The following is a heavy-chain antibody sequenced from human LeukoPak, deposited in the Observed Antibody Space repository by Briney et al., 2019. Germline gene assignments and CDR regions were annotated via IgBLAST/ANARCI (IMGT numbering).Heavy chain of an antibody. J-gene: IGHJ4*02. CDR1: GGSISSASYY. D-gene: IGHD6-13*01. Sequence: SETLSLTRTVSGGSISSASYYWSWIRQPAGKGLEWIGRIYTSGSTNYNPSLKSRVTISVDTSKNQFSLKLSSVTAADTAVYYCAMRERLAAAFDYWGQGTLVTVSS. V-gene: IGHV4-61*02. CDR2: IYTSGST. CDR3: AMRERLAAAFDY.